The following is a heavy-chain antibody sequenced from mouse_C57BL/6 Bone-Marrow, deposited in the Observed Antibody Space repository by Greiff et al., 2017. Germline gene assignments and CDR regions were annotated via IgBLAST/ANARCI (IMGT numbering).Heavy chain of an antibody. CDR3: VRDYYGFDY. D-gene: IGHD1-1*01. J-gene: IGHJ2*01. CDR2: IRSKSNNYAT. V-gene: IGHV10-1*01. CDR1: GFSFNTYA. Sequence: EVQVVESGGGLVQPKGSLKLSCAASGFSFNTYAMNWVRQAPGKGLEWVARIRSKSNNYATYYADSVKDRFTISRDDSESMLYLQMNNLKTEDTAMYYCVRDYYGFDYWGQGTTLTVSS.